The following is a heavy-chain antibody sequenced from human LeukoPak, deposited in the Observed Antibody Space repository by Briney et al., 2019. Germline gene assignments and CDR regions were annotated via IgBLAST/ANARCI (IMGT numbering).Heavy chain of an antibody. CDR1: GGTFSSYA. V-gene: IGHV1-69*05. Sequence: SVKVSCKASGGTFSSYAISWVRQAPGQGLEWMGGIIPIFGTANYAQKFQGRVTITTDESTSTAYMELSSLRSEDTAVYYCARAVAARLGDYYYMDVWGKGTRSPSP. CDR3: ARAVAARLGDYYYMDV. D-gene: IGHD6-13*01. J-gene: IGHJ6*03. CDR2: IIPIFGTA.